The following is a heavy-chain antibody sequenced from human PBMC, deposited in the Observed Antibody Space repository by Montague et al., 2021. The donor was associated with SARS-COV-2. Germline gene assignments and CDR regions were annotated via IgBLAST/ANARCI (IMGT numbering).Heavy chain of an antibody. Sequence: SETLSLTCAVHGGSFSGYYWSWIRQPPGRGLEWIGEINDSGSTYYNLSLKSRVTISVDTSKNQFSLKLSSVTAADTAVYYCARGRAARSITIFGVVNPAIRYYYYMDVWGKGTTVTVSS. D-gene: IGHD3-3*01. J-gene: IGHJ6*03. CDR2: INDSGST. CDR1: GGSFSGYY. V-gene: IGHV4-34*01. CDR3: ARGRAARSITIFGVVNPAIRYYYYMDV.